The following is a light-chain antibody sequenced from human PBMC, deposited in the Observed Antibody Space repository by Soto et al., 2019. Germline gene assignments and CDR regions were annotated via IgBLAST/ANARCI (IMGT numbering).Light chain of an antibody. Sequence: EIEMTQSPATLSVAPGERVTFSCRASQGVSRKLAWYQHKPGQAPRLLISGASTGATGIPARFSGSGSGTEFTLTISSLQSEDCAVYYCQQYYTWPITFGGGTKVEIK. V-gene: IGKV3-15*01. CDR2: GAS. CDR1: QGVSRK. J-gene: IGKJ4*01. CDR3: QQYYTWPIT.